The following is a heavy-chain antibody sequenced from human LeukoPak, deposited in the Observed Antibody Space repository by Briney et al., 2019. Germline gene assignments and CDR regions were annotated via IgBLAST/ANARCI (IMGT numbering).Heavy chain of an antibody. CDR1: GGTFSSYA. Sequence: SVKVSCKASGGTFSSYAISWVRQAPGQGLEWMGGIIPIFGTANYAQKLQGRVTITADESTSTAYMELSSLRSEDTAVYYCARGFVVVIATPLYYYMDVWGKGTTVTVSS. CDR3: ARGFVVVIATPLYYYMDV. CDR2: IIPIFGTA. J-gene: IGHJ6*03. D-gene: IGHD2-21*01. V-gene: IGHV1-69*13.